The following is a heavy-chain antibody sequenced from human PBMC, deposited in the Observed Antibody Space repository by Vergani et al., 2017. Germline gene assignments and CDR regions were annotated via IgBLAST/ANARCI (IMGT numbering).Heavy chain of an antibody. CDR2: IYPGDSDT. V-gene: IGHV5-51*01. Sequence: EVQLVQSGAEVKKPGESLKISCKGSGYSFTSYWIGWVRQMPGKGLEWMGIIYPGDSDTRYSPSFQGQVTISADKSISTAYLQWSSRKASDTAMYYCAXHGLGSYYYDSSGYSPDYWGQGTLVTVSS. D-gene: IGHD3-22*01. CDR1: GYSFTSYW. J-gene: IGHJ4*02. CDR3: AXHGLGSYYYDSSGYSPDY.